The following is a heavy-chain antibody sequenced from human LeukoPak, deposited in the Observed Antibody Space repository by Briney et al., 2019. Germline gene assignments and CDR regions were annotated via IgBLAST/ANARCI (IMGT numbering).Heavy chain of an antibody. CDR2: IYPGDSDT. CDR3: ARSVFGVVITSHAFDI. V-gene: IGHV5-51*01. Sequence: GESLKISCKGSGYSFTSYWISWVRQMPGKGLEWMGIIYPGDSDTRYSPSFQGQVTISADKSISTAYLQWSSLKASDTAMYYCARSVFGVVITSHAFDIWGQGTMVTVSS. D-gene: IGHD3-3*01. CDR1: GYSFTSYW. J-gene: IGHJ3*02.